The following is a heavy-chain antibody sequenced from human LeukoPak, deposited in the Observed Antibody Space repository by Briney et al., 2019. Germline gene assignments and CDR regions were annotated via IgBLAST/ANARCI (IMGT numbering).Heavy chain of an antibody. CDR1: GFTFSPYW. J-gene: IGHJ3*02. CDR2: IKQDGSEK. Sequence: PGGSLRLSCAASGFTFSPYWMRWVRQAPGKGLEWVANIKQDGSEKYYVDSVEGRFTISSDNARTSLYLQMNSLRAEDTAVYYCAADIFDAFDIWGQGTMVTVSS. D-gene: IGHD3-9*01. CDR3: AADIFDAFDI. V-gene: IGHV3-7*01.